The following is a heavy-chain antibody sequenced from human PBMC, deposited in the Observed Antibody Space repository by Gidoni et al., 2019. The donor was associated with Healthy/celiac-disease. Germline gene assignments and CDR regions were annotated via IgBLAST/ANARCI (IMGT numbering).Heavy chain of an antibody. Sequence: EVQLVESGGGLVQPGRSLRLSCAASGFTFSSYWMSWVRQAPGKGLEWVANIKQDGSEKYYVDSVKGRFTISRDNAKNSLYLQMNSLRAEDTAVYYCARDSRALVVDVWGQGTTVTVSS. CDR1: GFTFSSYW. CDR2: IKQDGSEK. D-gene: IGHD3-16*01. V-gene: IGHV3-7*01. J-gene: IGHJ6*02. CDR3: ARDSRALVVDV.